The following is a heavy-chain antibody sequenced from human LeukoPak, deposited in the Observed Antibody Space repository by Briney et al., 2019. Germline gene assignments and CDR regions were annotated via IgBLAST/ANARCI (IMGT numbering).Heavy chain of an antibody. CDR1: GYSISSGFY. V-gene: IGHV4-38-2*01. J-gene: IGHJ4*02. CDR2: IFHSGNT. Sequence: SETLSLTCAVSGYSISSGFYWGWIRQPPGKGLEWIGSIFHSGNTYYNPSLKSRVTISVDTSKNQFSLKLSSVTAADMAVYYCARLYGNNYVAYWGQGTLVTVSS. CDR3: ARLYGNNYVAY. D-gene: IGHD5-18*01.